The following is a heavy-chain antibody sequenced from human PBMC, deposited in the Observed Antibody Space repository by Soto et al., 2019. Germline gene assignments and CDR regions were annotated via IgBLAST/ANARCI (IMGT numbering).Heavy chain of an antibody. CDR1: GYSFTSYW. CDR2: IYPGDSDT. CDR3: ARDLGGYYDSSGFDY. Sequence: GESLKISCKGSGYSFTSYWIGWVRQMPVKGLEWMGIIYPGDSDTRYSPSFQGQVTISADKSISTAYLQWSSLKASDTAMYYCARDLGGYYDSSGFDYWGQGTLVTVSS. D-gene: IGHD3-22*01. J-gene: IGHJ4*02. V-gene: IGHV5-51*01.